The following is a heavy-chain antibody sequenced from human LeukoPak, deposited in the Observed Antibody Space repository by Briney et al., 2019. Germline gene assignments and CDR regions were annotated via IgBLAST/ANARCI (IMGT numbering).Heavy chain of an antibody. J-gene: IGHJ4*02. D-gene: IGHD4-17*01. CDR3: ARGSGDLPFDY. V-gene: IGHV1-69*05. CDR2: IIPIFGTA. CDR1: GYTFTNYG. Sequence: SVKVSCKASGYTFTNYGISWVRQVPGQGLEWMGRIIPIFGTANYAQKFQGRVTITTDESTSTAYMELSSLRFEDTAVYYCARGSGDLPFDYWGQGTLVTVSS.